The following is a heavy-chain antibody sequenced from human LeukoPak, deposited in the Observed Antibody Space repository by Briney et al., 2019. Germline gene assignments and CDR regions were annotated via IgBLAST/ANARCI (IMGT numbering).Heavy chain of an antibody. D-gene: IGHD2-15*01. CDR2: ISSSSSYI. CDR1: GFTYSRYA. CDR3: ARDVADCSGGSCYFRYYYYYGMDV. J-gene: IGHJ6*02. V-gene: IGHV3-21*01. Sequence: GGSLRLSCAASGFTYSRYAMSWVRQAPGKGLEWVSSISSSSSYIYYADSVKGRFTISRDNAKNSLYLQMNSLRAEDTAVYYCARDVADCSGGSCYFRYYYYYGMDVWGQGTTVTVSS.